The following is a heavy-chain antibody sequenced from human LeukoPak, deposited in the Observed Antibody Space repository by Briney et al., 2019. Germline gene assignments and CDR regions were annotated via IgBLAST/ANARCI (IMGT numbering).Heavy chain of an antibody. Sequence: GGSLRLSCAASGFTFSSYSMNWVRQAPGKGLEGVSYISNGGSIIYYADSVKGRFTISRDNAKNSLYLQMNSLRAEDMAVYYCARDWGLHAHFDYWGQGTLVTVSS. V-gene: IGHV3-48*01. CDR3: ARDWGLHAHFDY. D-gene: IGHD4-11*01. CDR2: ISNGGSII. CDR1: GFTFSSYS. J-gene: IGHJ4*02.